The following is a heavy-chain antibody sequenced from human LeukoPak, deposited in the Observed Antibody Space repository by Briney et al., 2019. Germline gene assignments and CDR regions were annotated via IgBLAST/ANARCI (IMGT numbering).Heavy chain of an antibody. CDR1: GFTFSNAW. J-gene: IGHJ5*02. D-gene: IGHD1-14*01. CDR3: TTVTYWYGWFDP. V-gene: IGHV3-15*01. CDR2: IKSKTDGCTT. Sequence: GGSLRLSCAASGFTFSNAWMSWVRQAPGKGLEWVGRIKSKTDGCTTDYAAPVKGRFTISRDDSTNTLYLQMNSLKTEDTAVYYCTTVTYWYGWFDPWGQGTLVTVSS.